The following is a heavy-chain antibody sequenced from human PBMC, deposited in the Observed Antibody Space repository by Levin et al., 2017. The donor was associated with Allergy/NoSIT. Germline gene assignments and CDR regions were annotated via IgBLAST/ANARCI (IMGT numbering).Heavy chain of an antibody. CDR1: GYTFTSYY. CDR2: INPSGGST. CDR3: ARVSSPRYSSGWYDY. V-gene: IGHV1-46*01. J-gene: IGHJ4*02. D-gene: IGHD6-19*01. Sequence: GESLKISCKASGYTFTSYYMHWVRQAPGHGLEWMGIINPSGGSTSYAQKFQGRVTMTRDTSTSTVYMELSSLRSEDTAVYYCARVSSPRYSSGWYDYWGQGTLVTVSS.